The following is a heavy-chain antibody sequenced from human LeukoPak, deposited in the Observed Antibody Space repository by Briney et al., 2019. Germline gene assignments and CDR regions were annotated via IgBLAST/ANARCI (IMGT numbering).Heavy chain of an antibody. Sequence: SETLSLTCTVSGXSISSGGDYWSWIRQHPGKGLEWIGYIYYSGSTYYNPSLKSRVTISVDTSKNQFSLKLSSVTAADTAVYYCARDPYGGNSFDYWGQGTLVTVSS. V-gene: IGHV4-31*03. CDR3: ARDPYGGNSFDY. CDR2: IYYSGST. CDR1: GXSISSGGDY. J-gene: IGHJ4*02. D-gene: IGHD4-23*01.